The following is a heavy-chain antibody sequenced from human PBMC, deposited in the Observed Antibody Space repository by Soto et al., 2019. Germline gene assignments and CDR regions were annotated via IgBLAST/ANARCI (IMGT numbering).Heavy chain of an antibody. Sequence: QVQLVQSGAEVKKPGSSVKVSCKASGGTFSSYAISWVRQAPGQGLEWMGGIIPIFGTANYAQKFQGRVTITADASTSTAYMELSSLRSEDTAVYYCARALGYCSGGSCYSGCDVWGQGTTVTVSS. J-gene: IGHJ6*02. V-gene: IGHV1-69*01. CDR1: GGTFSSYA. CDR3: ARALGYCSGGSCYSGCDV. CDR2: IIPIFGTA. D-gene: IGHD2-15*01.